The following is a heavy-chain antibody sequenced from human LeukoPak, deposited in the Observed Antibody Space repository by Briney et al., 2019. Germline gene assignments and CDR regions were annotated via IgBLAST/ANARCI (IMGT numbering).Heavy chain of an antibody. V-gene: IGHV3-48*02. Sequence: GGSLRLSCAASGFTFSSYSINWVRQAPGKGLEWVSHITASGTAMFYADSVKGRFTISRDNAKNSLYLQMNSLRDEDTAVYYCASSGSYRFDYWGQGTLVTVSS. CDR3: ASSGSYRFDY. CDR1: GFTFSSYS. J-gene: IGHJ4*02. D-gene: IGHD1-26*01. CDR2: ITASGTAM.